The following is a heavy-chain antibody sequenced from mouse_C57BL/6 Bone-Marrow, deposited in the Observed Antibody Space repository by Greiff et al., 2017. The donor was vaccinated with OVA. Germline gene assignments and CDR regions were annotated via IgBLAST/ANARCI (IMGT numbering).Heavy chain of an antibody. CDR2: IYPGDGDT. CDR3: ARRETFQGFDY. D-gene: IGHD3-2*02. CDR1: GYAFSSYW. Sequence: QVQLQQSGAELVKPGASVKISCKASGYAFSSYWMNWVKQRPGKGLEWIGQIYPGDGDTNYNGKFKGKATLTADKSSSTAYMQLSSLTSEDSAVYFCARRETFQGFDYWGQGTTLTVSS. V-gene: IGHV1-80*01. J-gene: IGHJ2*01.